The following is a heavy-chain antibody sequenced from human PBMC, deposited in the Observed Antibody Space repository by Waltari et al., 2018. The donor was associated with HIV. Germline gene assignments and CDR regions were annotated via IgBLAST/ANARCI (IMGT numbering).Heavy chain of an antibody. D-gene: IGHD6-19*01. J-gene: IGHJ4*02. CDR1: GYTFTSYD. CDR3: ARKGGIGSGWYAFDH. V-gene: IGHV1-8*02. Sequence: QVQLVQSGAEVKKPGASVKVSCKASGYTFTSYDITWVRQAPGQGPEWMGWLNPKSGNTGYAQTFQGRVTMTRNTSISTAYMELSSLKSEDTAVYYCARKGGIGSGWYAFDHWGQGTLVAVSS. CDR2: LNPKSGNT.